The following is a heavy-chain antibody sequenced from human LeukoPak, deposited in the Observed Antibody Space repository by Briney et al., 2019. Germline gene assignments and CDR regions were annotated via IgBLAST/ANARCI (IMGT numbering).Heavy chain of an antibody. Sequence: GGSLRLSCAASGFTFTNAWMSWVRQAPGKGLEWVSAISGSGGSTYYADSVKGRFTISRDNSKNTLYLQMNSLRAEDTAGYYCAKDYAIFGVEYYFDYWGQGTLVTVSS. D-gene: IGHD3-3*01. CDR2: ISGSGGST. CDR3: AKDYAIFGVEYYFDY. CDR1: GFTFTNAW. V-gene: IGHV3-23*01. J-gene: IGHJ4*02.